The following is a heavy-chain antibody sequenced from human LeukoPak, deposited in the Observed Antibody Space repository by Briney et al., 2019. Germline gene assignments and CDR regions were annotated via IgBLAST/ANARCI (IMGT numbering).Heavy chain of an antibody. CDR2: ISYDGSNK. Sequence: GGSLRLSCAASGFTFSSYAMHWVRQAPSKGLEWVAVISYDGSNKYYADSVKGRFTISRDNSKNTLYLQMNSLRAEDTAVYYCARDGNDILTAYQGDIDYWGQGTLVTVSS. D-gene: IGHD3-9*01. CDR3: ARDGNDILTAYQGDIDY. CDR1: GFTFSSYA. V-gene: IGHV3-30-3*01. J-gene: IGHJ4*02.